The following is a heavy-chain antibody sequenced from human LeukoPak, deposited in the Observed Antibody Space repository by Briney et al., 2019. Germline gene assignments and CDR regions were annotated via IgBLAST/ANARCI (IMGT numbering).Heavy chain of an antibody. D-gene: IGHD6-19*01. CDR2: ISYDGSNK. V-gene: IGHV3-30*04. Sequence: GRSLRLSCAASGFTFSSYAMHWVRQAPGNGLEWVAVISYDGSNKYYADSVKGRFTISRDNSKNTLYLQMNSLRAEDTAVYYCAREAAVAGTWWFDPWGQGTLVTVSS. J-gene: IGHJ5*02. CDR3: AREAAVAGTWWFDP. CDR1: GFTFSSYA.